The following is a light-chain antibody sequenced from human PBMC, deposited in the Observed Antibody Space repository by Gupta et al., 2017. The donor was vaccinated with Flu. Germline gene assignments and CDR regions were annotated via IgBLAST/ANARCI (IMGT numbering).Light chain of an antibody. CDR2: STD. CDR3: ASWDDSLGASV. V-gene: IGLV1-47*01. J-gene: IGLJ3*02. CDR1: SSNIGRND. Sequence: QSVLTQPPSASGTPGQRVAISCSGDSSNIGRNDVYWYQQLPGTAPKLLSTSTDQRPSGVPERLSASKSGTSASLAISGPRSDDEASYYCASWDDSLGASVFGGGTKLTVL.